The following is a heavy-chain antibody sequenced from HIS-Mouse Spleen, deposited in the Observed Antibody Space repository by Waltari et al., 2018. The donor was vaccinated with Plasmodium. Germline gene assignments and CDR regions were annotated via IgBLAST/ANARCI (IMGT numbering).Heavy chain of an antibody. D-gene: IGHD6-6*01. V-gene: IGHV4-39*07. Sequence: QLQLQESGPGLVKPSETLSLTCTVSGGSISSSSYYWGWIRQPPGKGLEWIGRIYYSGRTYYNPSIKSRVTISVDTSKNQFSLKLSSVTAADTAVYYCARGLYSSSSNWFDPWGQGTLVTVSS. J-gene: IGHJ5*02. CDR1: GGSISSSSYY. CDR3: ARGLYSSSSNWFDP. CDR2: IYYSGRT.